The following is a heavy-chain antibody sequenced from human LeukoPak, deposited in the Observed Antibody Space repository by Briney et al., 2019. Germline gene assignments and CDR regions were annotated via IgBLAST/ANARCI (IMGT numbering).Heavy chain of an antibody. CDR3: ARGPGSPADDY. D-gene: IGHD6-25*01. CDR1: GFTFSSYG. Sequence: GRSLRLSCAASGFTFSSYGMHWVRQAPGKGLEWVAVISYDGSNKYYADSVKGRFTISRDNSKNTLYLQMNSLRAEDTAVYYCARGPGSPADDYWGQGTLVTVSS. V-gene: IGHV3-30*03. CDR2: ISYDGSNK. J-gene: IGHJ4*02.